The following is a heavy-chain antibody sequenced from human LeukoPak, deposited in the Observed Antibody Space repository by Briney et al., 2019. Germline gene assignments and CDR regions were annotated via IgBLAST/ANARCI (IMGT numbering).Heavy chain of an antibody. D-gene: IGHD5-18*01. J-gene: IGHJ4*02. Sequence: GASVKVSCKASGYTFSSYYVHWVRQAPGQGLQWMGIISPSSGSTSHAQKFRGRVTMTRDTSTSTVYMELSSLRSEDTAFYYCVREWGNSYESSPHDWGQGTLVTVSS. CDR2: ISPSSGST. V-gene: IGHV1-46*01. CDR3: VREWGNSYESSPHD. CDR1: GYTFSSYY.